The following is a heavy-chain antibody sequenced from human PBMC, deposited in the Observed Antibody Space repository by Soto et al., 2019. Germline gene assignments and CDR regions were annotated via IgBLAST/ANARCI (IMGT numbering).Heavy chain of an antibody. V-gene: IGHV3-21*01. D-gene: IGHD3-22*01. CDR1: GFTFSSYT. CDR2: ISSRSSDI. J-gene: IGHJ5*02. CDR3: GRDPHDSSGYAP. Sequence: GGSLRLSCVASGFTFSSYTMNWVRQAPGKGLEWVSSISSRSSDINYADSVKGRFTISRDNAQNSLYLQMNTLRAEDTAVYYCGRDPHDSSGYAPWGQGTLVTVSS.